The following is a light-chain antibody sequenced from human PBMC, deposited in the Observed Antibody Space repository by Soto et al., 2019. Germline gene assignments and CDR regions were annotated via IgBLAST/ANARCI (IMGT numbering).Light chain of an antibody. V-gene: IGLV2-11*01. CDR3: QVWDSSSDHRVV. J-gene: IGLJ2*01. CDR1: SSDVGGYNY. Sequence: QSALTQPRSVSGSPGQSVTISCTGTSSDVGGYNYVSWYQQHPGKAPKLMIYDVSKRPSGVPDRFSGSNSGNTATLTITRVEAGDEADYHCQVWDSSSDHRVVFGGGTKVTVL. CDR2: DVS.